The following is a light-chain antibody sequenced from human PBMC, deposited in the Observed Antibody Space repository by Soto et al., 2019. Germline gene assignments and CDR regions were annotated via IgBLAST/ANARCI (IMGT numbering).Light chain of an antibody. J-gene: IGKJ1*01. CDR2: DAT. CDR3: QQFAKSST. Sequence: IQMTQSPSTLSASVGDRVTITCRASQSISSWLAWYQQKPGKAPKLLIFDATTLHSGVPSRFSGGGSGTEFTLTINGLQPDDFATYYCQQFAKSSTFGQGTKVDIK. CDR1: QSISSW. V-gene: IGKV1-5*01.